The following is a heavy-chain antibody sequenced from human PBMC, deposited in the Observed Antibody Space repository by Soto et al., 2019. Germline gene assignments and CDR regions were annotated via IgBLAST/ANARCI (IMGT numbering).Heavy chain of an antibody. CDR1: GGSINNAF. V-gene: IGHV4-4*08. CDR3: ARGNNWFLF. Sequence: SETLSLTCLVSGGSINNAFWNWIRHTPGRGLQWVGYIYSTGYAAYNPSLEARATISMDKSRNKVSLRLTSVTAEDTATYDRARGNNWFLFWGRGTPVTVSS. J-gene: IGHJ5*01. CDR2: IYSTGYA.